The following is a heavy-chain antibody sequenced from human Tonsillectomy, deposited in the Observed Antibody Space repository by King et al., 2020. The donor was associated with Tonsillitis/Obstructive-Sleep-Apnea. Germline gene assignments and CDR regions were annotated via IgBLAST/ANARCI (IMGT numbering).Heavy chain of an antibody. CDR2: IWSDGSKK. J-gene: IGHJ5*02. CDR3: VRDRPGSGLFGP. CDR1: GSNFSNYD. V-gene: IGHV3-33*01. Sequence: VQLVESGGGVVRPGRSLGLSCAATGSNFSNYDMHWVRQAPGKGLEWVAMIWSDGSKKYYAASVKGRFTISRDNSKNTVYLQMNSLRAEDTAVYYCVRDRPGSGLFGPRGQGTLVTVSS. D-gene: IGHD6-6*01.